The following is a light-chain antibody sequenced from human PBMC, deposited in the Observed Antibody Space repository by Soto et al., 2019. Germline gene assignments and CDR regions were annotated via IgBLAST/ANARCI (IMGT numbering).Light chain of an antibody. CDR3: QSYDSSLSGSV. J-gene: IGLJ2*01. V-gene: IGLV1-40*01. Sequence: QSVLTQPPSVSGAPGQRVTISCTGSSSNIGAGYDVHWYQQLPGTAPKLLIYGNNNRPSGVPDRFSGSKSGTSASLAITGLQAEYEADYFGQSYDSSLSGSVFGGGTKVTVL. CDR2: GNN. CDR1: SSNIGAGYD.